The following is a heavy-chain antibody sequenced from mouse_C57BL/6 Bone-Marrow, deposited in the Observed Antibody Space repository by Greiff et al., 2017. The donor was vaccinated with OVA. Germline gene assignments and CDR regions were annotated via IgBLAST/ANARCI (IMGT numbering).Heavy chain of an antibody. Sequence: VMLVESGAELVKPGASVKMSCKASGYTFTTYPIEWMKQNHGKSLEWIGNFHPYNDDTKYNEKFKGKATLTVEKSSSTVYLELSRLTSDDSAVYYCARGATARGHWYFDVWGTGTTVTVSS. CDR3: ARGATARGHWYFDV. V-gene: IGHV1-47*01. CDR2: FHPYNDDT. J-gene: IGHJ1*03. CDR1: GYTFTTYP. D-gene: IGHD1-2*01.